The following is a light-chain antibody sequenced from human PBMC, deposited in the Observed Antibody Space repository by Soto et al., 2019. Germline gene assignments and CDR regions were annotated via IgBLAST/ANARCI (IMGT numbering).Light chain of an antibody. CDR2: DAS. CDR3: QLYNSYTWT. V-gene: IGKV1-5*01. J-gene: IGKJ1*01. Sequence: DIQMTQSPSTLSASVGDRVTITCRASQSISSWLAWYQQKPGKAPKLLIYDASSLESGVPSRFSGSGSGTEFTLTISSLQPDDIATYYCQLYNSYTWTFGQGTKV. CDR1: QSISSW.